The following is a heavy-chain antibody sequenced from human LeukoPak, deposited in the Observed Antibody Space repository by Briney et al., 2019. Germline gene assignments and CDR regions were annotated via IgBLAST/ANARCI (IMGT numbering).Heavy chain of an antibody. CDR3: ARDLDKAAKYYFDN. CDR2: ISPDGRDK. V-gene: IGHV3-30*03. D-gene: IGHD6-25*01. Sequence: GGSLSLSCAASGFTLSNYAMHWVRQAPGHGLEGVAVISPDGRDKHFTDSVKGRFTISRDNSGHTLYLQMSTLRGEDTAVYYCARDLDKAAKYYFDNWGQGTLVTVSS. CDR1: GFTLSNYA. J-gene: IGHJ4*02.